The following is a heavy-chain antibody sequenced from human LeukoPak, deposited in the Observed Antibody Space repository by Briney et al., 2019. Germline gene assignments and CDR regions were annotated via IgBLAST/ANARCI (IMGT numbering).Heavy chain of an antibody. CDR2: ISRSGTT. Sequence: KPSETLSLTCTVSGGSISYNYCCCFLRQPPEKVVWRGGVISRSGTTNYNSSLSSVVTIAVETTNKLFSLQLTSLPAAEPAVYYCARTGGYNYGYEGGRRFYYIDVWGKGTTVIVSS. D-gene: IGHD5-18*01. V-gene: IGHV4-34*01. CDR1: GGSISYNYC. CDR3: ARTGGYNYGYEGGRRFYYIDV. J-gene: IGHJ6*03.